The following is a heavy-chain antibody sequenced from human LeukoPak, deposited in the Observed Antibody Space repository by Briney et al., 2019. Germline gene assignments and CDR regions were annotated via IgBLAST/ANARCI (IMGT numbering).Heavy chain of an antibody. D-gene: IGHD3-22*01. CDR3: ARGPNRGNYYDSSGYSY. J-gene: IGHJ4*02. Sequence: PGGSLRLSCAASGFTFGSYWMSWVRQAPGKGLEWVANIKQDGSEKYYVDSVKGRFTISRDNAKNSLYLQMNSLRAEDTAVYYCARGPNRGNYYDSSGYSYWGQGTLVTVSS. V-gene: IGHV3-7*01. CDR1: GFTFGSYW. CDR2: IKQDGSEK.